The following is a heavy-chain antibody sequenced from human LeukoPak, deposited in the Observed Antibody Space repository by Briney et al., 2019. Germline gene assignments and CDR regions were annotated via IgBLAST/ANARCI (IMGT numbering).Heavy chain of an antibody. Sequence: SETLSLTCTVSGGSITSDCWSWIRQPPGKGLEWIGYIYYSGSTNYNPSLKSRVTISVDTSKNQFSLKLSSVTAADTAVYYCARDRMNWSSFDIWGQGTMVTVSS. V-gene: IGHV4-59*01. D-gene: IGHD1-26*01. CDR2: IYYSGST. CDR1: GGSITSDC. J-gene: IGHJ3*02. CDR3: ARDRMNWSSFDI.